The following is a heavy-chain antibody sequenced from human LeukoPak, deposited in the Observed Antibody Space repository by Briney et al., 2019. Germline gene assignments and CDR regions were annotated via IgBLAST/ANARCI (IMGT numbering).Heavy chain of an antibody. Sequence: PSETLSLTCTVSGGSISSYYWSWIRQPPGKGLEWIGYIYYSGSTNYNPSLKSRVTISVDTSKNQFSLKLSSVTAADTAVYYCARVGSYDSSGPLGDWFDPWGQGTLVTVFS. CDR3: ARVGSYDSSGPLGDWFDP. D-gene: IGHD3-22*01. CDR1: GGSISSYY. CDR2: IYYSGST. V-gene: IGHV4-59*01. J-gene: IGHJ5*02.